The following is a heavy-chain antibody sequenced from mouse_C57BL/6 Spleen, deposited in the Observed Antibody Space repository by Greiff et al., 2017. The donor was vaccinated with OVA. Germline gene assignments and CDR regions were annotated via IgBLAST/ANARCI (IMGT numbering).Heavy chain of an antibody. Sequence: QVQLQQPGAELVKPGASVKLSCKASGYTFTSYWMHWVKQRPGQGLEWIGMIHPNSGSTNYNEKFKSKATLTVDKSSSTAYMQLSSLTSECSAVYYCAGFGPAYYSISYDAMDYWGQGTSVTVSS. J-gene: IGHJ4*01. CDR1: GYTFTSYW. D-gene: IGHD2-5*01. CDR3: AGFGPAYYSISYDAMDY. CDR2: IHPNSGST. V-gene: IGHV1-64*01.